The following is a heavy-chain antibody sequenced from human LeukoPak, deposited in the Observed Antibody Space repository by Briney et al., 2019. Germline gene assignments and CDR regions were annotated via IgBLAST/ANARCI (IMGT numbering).Heavy chain of an antibody. CDR1: GFTFSSYS. J-gene: IGHJ4*02. D-gene: IGHD4-11*01. CDR2: ISSSSSYI. CDR3: ATNDYSNYRVDY. Sequence: IPGGSLRLSCAASGFTFSSYSMNWVRQAPGKGLEWVSSISSSSSYIYYANSVKGRFTISRDNAKNSLYLQMNSLRAEDTAVYYCATNDYSNYRVDYWGQGTLVTVSS. V-gene: IGHV3-21*01.